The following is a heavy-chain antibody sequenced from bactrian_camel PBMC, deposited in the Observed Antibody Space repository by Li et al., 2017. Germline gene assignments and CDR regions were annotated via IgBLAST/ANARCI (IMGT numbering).Heavy chain of an antibody. CDR1: GYAASVNC. D-gene: IGHD6*01. CDR2: IASGGIT. V-gene: IGHV3S53*01. CDR3: AARMPGCSWNTVVAG. J-gene: IGHJ4*01. Sequence: HVQLVESGGGSVQAGGSLRLSCVYSGYAASVNCMGWFRQVPGKEREGVAAIASGGITSYADSVQGRFTISKDSANVLTLRMDSLKPEDTAMYFCAARMPGCSWNTVVAGGAGGPRSPSP.